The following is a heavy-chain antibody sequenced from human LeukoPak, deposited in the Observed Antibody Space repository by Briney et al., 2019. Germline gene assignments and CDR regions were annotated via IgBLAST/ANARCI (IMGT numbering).Heavy chain of an antibody. J-gene: IGHJ4*02. CDR2: IDPSDSYT. V-gene: IGHV5-10-1*01. CDR3: ARLNGVVVLE. CDR1: GYISTSYW. D-gene: IGHD2-2*01. Sequence: GESLKISCKGSGYISTSYWISWVRQMPGKGLEWMGRIDPSDSYTNYSPSFQGHVTTSADKSISTAYLQWSSLKASDTAMYYCARLNGVVVLEWGQGTLVTVSS.